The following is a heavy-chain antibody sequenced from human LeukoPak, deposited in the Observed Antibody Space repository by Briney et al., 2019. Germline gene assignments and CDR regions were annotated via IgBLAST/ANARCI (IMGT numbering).Heavy chain of an antibody. J-gene: IGHJ4*02. CDR2: LYYSGST. CDR1: GGSISSHY. CDR3: VRSNDRDGYNFGY. Sequence: PSEPLSLTCSGSGGSISSHYWSWLRQPPGKGLEWIGYLYYSGSTNYKPSLKVRVNISVHTSKEQFALKLSSVTAADTAVYYCVRSNDRDGYNFGYWGQGTLVTVSS. D-gene: IGHD5-24*01. V-gene: IGHV4-59*08.